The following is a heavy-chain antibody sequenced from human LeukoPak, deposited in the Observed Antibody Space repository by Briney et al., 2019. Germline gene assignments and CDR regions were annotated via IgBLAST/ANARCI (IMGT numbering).Heavy chain of an antibody. Sequence: PSETLSLTCTVSGASINDYYWTWIRKPPGKGLEWIGYIYYSESTNYNPSLKSRVTISIDPSKTHFSLRLNSVTAADTAVYFCARGEMATIFLWGQGTLVTVSS. J-gene: IGHJ4*02. CDR1: GASINDYY. CDR3: ARGEMATIFL. V-gene: IGHV4-59*13. CDR2: IYYSEST. D-gene: IGHD5-24*01.